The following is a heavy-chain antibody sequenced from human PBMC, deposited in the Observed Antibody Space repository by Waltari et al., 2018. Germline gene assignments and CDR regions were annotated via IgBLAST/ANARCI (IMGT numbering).Heavy chain of an antibody. V-gene: IGHV1-2*02. J-gene: IGHJ4*02. CDR3: ARWYKDIVVVPEYYFDY. D-gene: IGHD2-2*01. CDR2: INPNSGGT. CDR1: GYTFTGYY. Sequence: QVQLVQSGAEVKKPGASVKVSCKASGYTFTGYYMHWVRQAPGQGLEWMGWINPNSGGTNYAQKFQGRVTMTRDTSISTAYMELSRLRSDDTAVYYCARWYKDIVVVPEYYFDYWGQGTLVTVSS.